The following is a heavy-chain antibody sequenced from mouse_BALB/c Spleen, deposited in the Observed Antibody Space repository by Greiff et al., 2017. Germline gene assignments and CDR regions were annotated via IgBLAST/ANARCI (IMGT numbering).Heavy chain of an antibody. V-gene: IGHV1-7*01. J-gene: IGHJ3*01. CDR1: GYTFTSYW. CDR2: INPSTGYT. CDR3: ASGNWFAY. D-gene: IGHD2-1*01. Sequence: VQVVESGAELAKPGASVKMSCKASGYTFTSYWMHWVKQRPGQGLEWIGYINPSTGYTEYNQKFKDKATLTADKSSSTAYMQLSSLTSEDSAVYYCASGNWFAYWGQGTLVTVSA.